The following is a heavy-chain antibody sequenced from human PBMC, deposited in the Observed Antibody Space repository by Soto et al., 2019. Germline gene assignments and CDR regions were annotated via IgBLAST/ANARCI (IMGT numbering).Heavy chain of an antibody. J-gene: IGHJ4*02. CDR2: INTDGSVA. V-gene: IGHV3-74*03. D-gene: IGHD4-4*01. CDR3: TTDLPTLIPQVDS. CDR1: GLTFRSYW. Sequence: GESLKISCAASGLTFRSYWMHWVRQAPGKGLVWVSRINTDGSVAMYVDSVKDRFTISRDDSKNTLYLQMNSLKTEDTGVYFCTTDLPTLIPQVDSWGQGTLVTVSS.